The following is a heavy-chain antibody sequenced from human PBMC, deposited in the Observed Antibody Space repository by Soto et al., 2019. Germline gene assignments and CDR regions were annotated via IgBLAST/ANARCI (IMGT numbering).Heavy chain of an antibody. J-gene: IGHJ4*02. Sequence: VQLVESGGGLVQPGRSLRLSCAASGFTFDDYAMHWVRQAPGKGLEWVSGISWNSGSIGYADSVRGRFTIPRDNAKNSVDLQINSLRDGGTALYYCAKSQAATRYWSVFDYWGQGTLVTVSS. D-gene: IGHD2-8*02. CDR2: ISWNSGSI. CDR3: AKSQAATRYWSVFDY. V-gene: IGHV3-9*01. CDR1: GFTFDDYA.